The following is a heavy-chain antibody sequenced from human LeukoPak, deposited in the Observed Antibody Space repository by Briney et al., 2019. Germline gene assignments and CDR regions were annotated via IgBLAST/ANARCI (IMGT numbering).Heavy chain of an antibody. CDR2: IYYSGST. CDR3: AVLSSEQYYFDY. D-gene: IGHD1-26*01. J-gene: IGHJ4*02. CDR1: GGSISGYY. V-gene: IGHV4-59*05. Sequence: SETLSLTCTVSGGSISGYYWSWIRQPPGKGLEWIGSIYYSGSTYYNPSLKSRVTISVDTSKNQFSLKLSSVTAADTAVYYCAVLSSEQYYFDYWGQGTLVTVSS.